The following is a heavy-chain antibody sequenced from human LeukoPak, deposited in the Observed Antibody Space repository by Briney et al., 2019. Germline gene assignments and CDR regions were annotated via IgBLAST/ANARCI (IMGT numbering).Heavy chain of an antibody. Sequence: SETLSLTCTVSGYSISSGYYWGWIRQPPGKGLEWIGSIYYSGSTYYNPSLKSRVTISVDTSKNQFSLKLSSVTAADTAVYYCARDSSDMDVWGKGTTVTVSS. V-gene: IGHV4-38-2*02. J-gene: IGHJ6*03. CDR3: ARDSSDMDV. CDR1: GYSISSGYY. CDR2: IYYSGST.